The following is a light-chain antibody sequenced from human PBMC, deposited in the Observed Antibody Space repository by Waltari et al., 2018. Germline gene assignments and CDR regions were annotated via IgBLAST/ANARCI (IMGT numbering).Light chain of an antibody. V-gene: IGKV1-39*01. Sequence: DIHMTQSPSSLPASVGDRVTITCRSSQSISNYLNWYQHKPGEAPKLLVYVASNLQRGVPSRFSGSGSETDFTLTISSLQLEDFATYYCQQSYNAPYTFGQGTNVEIK. CDR2: VAS. J-gene: IGKJ2*01. CDR1: QSISNY. CDR3: QQSYNAPYT.